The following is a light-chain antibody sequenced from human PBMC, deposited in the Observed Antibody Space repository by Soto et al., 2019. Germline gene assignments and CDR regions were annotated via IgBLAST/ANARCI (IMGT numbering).Light chain of an antibody. CDR2: KAS. V-gene: IGKV1-5*03. J-gene: IGKJ1*01. CDR3: QHYNSYSVA. CDR1: QRISSS. Sequence: DIQLTQSPSTLSASVGDRVTITCRASQRISSSLAWYQQKPGNAPQLLIYKASTIISGVPARYRRSGSGTEYTRTFSSMQPDDCAAYYCQHYNSYSVAFGKGTKVEIK.